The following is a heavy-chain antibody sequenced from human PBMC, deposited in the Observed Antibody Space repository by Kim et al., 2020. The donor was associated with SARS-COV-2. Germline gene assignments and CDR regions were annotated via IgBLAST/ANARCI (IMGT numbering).Heavy chain of an antibody. J-gene: IGHJ6*04. CDR2: FDPEDGET. CDR1: GYTLTELS. V-gene: IGHV1-24*01. CDR3: ATEVTGGLLYYYYGMDV. Sequence: ASVKVSCKVSGYTLTELSMHWVRQAPGKGLEWMGGFDPEDGETIYAQKFQGRVTMTEDTSTDTAYMELSSLRSEDTAVYYCATEVTGGLLYYYYGMDVWGEGSTVPVSS. D-gene: IGHD6-25*01.